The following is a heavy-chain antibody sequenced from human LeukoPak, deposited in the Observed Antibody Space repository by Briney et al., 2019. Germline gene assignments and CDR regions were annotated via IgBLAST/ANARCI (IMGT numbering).Heavy chain of an antibody. CDR2: INHSGST. D-gene: IGHD3-3*01. J-gene: IGHJ4*02. Sequence: SETLSLTCAVYGGSFSGYYWSWIRQPPGKGLEWIGEINHSGSTNYNPSLKSRVTISVDTSKNQFSLKLSSVTAADTAVYYCARGPYYDFWSGHNQAGFDYWGQGTLVTVSS. CDR3: ARGPYYDFWSGHNQAGFDY. V-gene: IGHV4-34*01. CDR1: GGSFSGYY.